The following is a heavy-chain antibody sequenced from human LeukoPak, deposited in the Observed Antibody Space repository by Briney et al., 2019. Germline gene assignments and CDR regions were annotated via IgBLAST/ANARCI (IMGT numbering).Heavy chain of an antibody. CDR2: ISGSGGST. Sequence: GGSLRLSCAASGFTFSSYAMSWVRQAPGKGLEWVSAISGSGGSTYYADSVRGRFTISRDNSKNTLYLQMNSLRAEDTAVYYCAKGQQLVRVSYFDYWGQGTLVTVSS. CDR3: AKGQQLVRVSYFDY. V-gene: IGHV3-23*01. CDR1: GFTFSSYA. J-gene: IGHJ4*02. D-gene: IGHD6-13*01.